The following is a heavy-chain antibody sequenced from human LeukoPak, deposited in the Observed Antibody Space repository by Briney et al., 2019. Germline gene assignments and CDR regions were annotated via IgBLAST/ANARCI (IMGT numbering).Heavy chain of an antibody. CDR2: IYHSGTTYSGST. Sequence: SETLSLTCSVSGASLSTSPYYWGWIRQPPGKGLEWIGSIYHSGTTYSGSTYYNPSLKSRVTISLDTSKNQFSLKVGSMTAADTAVYYCARAGGYGLIDYWGQGTMVTVSS. CDR1: GASLSTSPYY. CDR3: ARAGGYGLIDY. V-gene: IGHV4-39*07. D-gene: IGHD5-18*01. J-gene: IGHJ4*02.